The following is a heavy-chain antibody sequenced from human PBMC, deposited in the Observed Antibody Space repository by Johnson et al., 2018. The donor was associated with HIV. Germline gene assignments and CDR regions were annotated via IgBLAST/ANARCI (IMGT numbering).Heavy chain of an antibody. V-gene: IGHV3-30-3*01. D-gene: IGHD2-2*01. CDR3: ARGYCTSSSHCDAFDL. J-gene: IGHJ3*01. CDR1: AFTFSNYA. CDR2: ISYDGSSK. Sequence: QVQLVESGGGVVQPGRSLRLACAASAFTFSNYAMHWVRQAPGKGLEWVAVISYDGSSKYYAESLKGRISISRDNSKNTLYLQMNSLRAEDTAVYFCARGYCTSSSHCDAFDLWGQGTMVTVSS.